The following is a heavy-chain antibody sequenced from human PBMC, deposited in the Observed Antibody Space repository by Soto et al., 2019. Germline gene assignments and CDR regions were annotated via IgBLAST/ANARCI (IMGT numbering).Heavy chain of an antibody. Sequence: QVQLVQSGAEVKKPGSSVKVSCKASGGTFSSYTISWVRQAPGQGLEWMGRIIPILGIANYAQKFQGRVTITADKSTSTAYMELSSLRSEDTAVYYCARDGHYYDRSGYSVTSARGGMDVWGQGTTVTVSS. CDR1: GGTFSSYT. D-gene: IGHD3-22*01. CDR3: ARDGHYYDRSGYSVTSARGGMDV. J-gene: IGHJ6*02. CDR2: IIPILGIA. V-gene: IGHV1-69*08.